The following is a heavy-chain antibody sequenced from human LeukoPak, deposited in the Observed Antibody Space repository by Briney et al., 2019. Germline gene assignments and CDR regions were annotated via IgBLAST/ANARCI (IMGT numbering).Heavy chain of an antibody. J-gene: IGHJ3*02. V-gene: IGHV4-59*13. Sequence: PSETLSLTCTVSGGSISSYYWSWIRQPPGKGLEWLGYIYYSGSTNYNPSLKSRVTISVDTSKNQFSLKLSSVTAADTAVYYCARGARRYCSSTSCGGAFDIWGQGTMVTVSS. D-gene: IGHD2-2*01. CDR3: ARGARRYCSSTSCGGAFDI. CDR2: IYYSGST. CDR1: GGSISSYY.